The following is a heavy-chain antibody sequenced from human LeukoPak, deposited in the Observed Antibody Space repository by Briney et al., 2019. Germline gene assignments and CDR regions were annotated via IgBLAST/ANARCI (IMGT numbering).Heavy chain of an antibody. V-gene: IGHV3-43*01. D-gene: IGHD1-26*01. CDR2: ISWDGGST. Sequence: GGSLRLSCAASGFTFSSYAMSWVRQAPVKGLEWVSLISWDGGSTYYADSVKGRFTISRDNSKNSLYLQMNSLRTEDTALYYCAKDSMGRGMDVWGQGTTVTVSS. J-gene: IGHJ6*02. CDR1: GFTFSSYA. CDR3: AKDSMGRGMDV.